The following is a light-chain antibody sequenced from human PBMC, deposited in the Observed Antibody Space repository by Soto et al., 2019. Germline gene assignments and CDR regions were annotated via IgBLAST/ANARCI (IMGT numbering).Light chain of an antibody. Sequence: DIQLTQSPPFLSASVGDRVTITCRASQGISSHLAWYQQKPGSAPTLLIYAASTLQSGVPSRFSGDGSGTEFTLTISSLQTEDFANYYCQRHDNYPLSFGGGTKVEIK. J-gene: IGKJ4*01. V-gene: IGKV1-9*01. CDR1: QGISSH. CDR2: AAS. CDR3: QRHDNYPLS.